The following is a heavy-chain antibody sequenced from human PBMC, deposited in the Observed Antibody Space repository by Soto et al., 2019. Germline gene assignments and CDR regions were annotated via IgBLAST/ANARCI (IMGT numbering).Heavy chain of an antibody. J-gene: IGHJ5*02. Sequence: QVQLVQSGAEVKKPGASVRVSCKASGYTFTNYGITWVRQAPGQGLEWMGWISPHNGKTHYAQKLQGRVTMTTDTSTSTASMVLRSLRSADTAIYYCARRPSADWFDPWGQGTLVTVSS. CDR2: ISPHNGKT. CDR1: GYTFTNYG. D-gene: IGHD2-2*01. CDR3: ARRPSADWFDP. V-gene: IGHV1-18*01.